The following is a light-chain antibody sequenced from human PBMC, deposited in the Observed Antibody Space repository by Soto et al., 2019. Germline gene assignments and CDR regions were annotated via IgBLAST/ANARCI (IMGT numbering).Light chain of an antibody. CDR1: SSDVGGYNY. CDR2: EVS. Sequence: QSVLTQPASVSGSPGQSITISCTGTSSDVGGYNYVSWYQQHPGKAPKLMIYEVSNRPSGVSNRFSGSKSGNTASLTISGLQAEEEADYYCSSYTSSSPLVVFGGGTKLTVL. J-gene: IGLJ2*01. V-gene: IGLV2-14*01. CDR3: SSYTSSSPLVV.